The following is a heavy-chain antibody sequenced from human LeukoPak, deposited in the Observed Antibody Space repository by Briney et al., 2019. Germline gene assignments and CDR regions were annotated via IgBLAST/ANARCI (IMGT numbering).Heavy chain of an antibody. J-gene: IGHJ4*02. CDR1: GFTFSSYS. D-gene: IGHD3-22*01. CDR3: AADSSGYSYYFDY. Sequence: GGSLRLSCAASGFTFSSYSMNWVRQAPGKGLEWVSSISSSSSYIYYADSVKGRFTISRDNAKNSLYLQMNGLRAEDTAVYYCAADSSGYSYYFDYWGQGTLVTVSS. CDR2: ISSSSSYI. V-gene: IGHV3-21*01.